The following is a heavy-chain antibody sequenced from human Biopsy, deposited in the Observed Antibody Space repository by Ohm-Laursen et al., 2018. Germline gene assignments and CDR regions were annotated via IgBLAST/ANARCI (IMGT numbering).Heavy chain of an antibody. J-gene: IGHJ4*02. D-gene: IGHD2-8*01. Sequence: ASVKVSCKVSSYTFTDYNIHWMRQALGQGLEWLGYINCKTGATNYAQKFQGTVTMTRDTSISTAYLALGSLRSADTAIYYCARDPLNGHKHFDYWGQGSLVTVSS. V-gene: IGHV1-2*02. CDR1: SYTFTDYN. CDR2: INCKTGAT. CDR3: ARDPLNGHKHFDY.